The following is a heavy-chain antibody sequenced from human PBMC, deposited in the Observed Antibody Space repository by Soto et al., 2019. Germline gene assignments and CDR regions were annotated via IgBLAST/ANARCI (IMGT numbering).Heavy chain of an antibody. CDR2: ISAYNGNT. J-gene: IGHJ4*02. V-gene: IGHV1-18*01. CDR3: ARAWFGDFVYYFDY. Sequence: QVQLVQSGAEVKKPGASVKVSCKASGYTFTNYAISWVRQAPGQGLEWMGWISAYNGNTNYAQKRQGRVTXXTXTXXSSASMELRSLRSDDTAVYYCARAWFGDFVYYFDYWGQGTLVTVSS. CDR1: GYTFTNYA. D-gene: IGHD3-10*01.